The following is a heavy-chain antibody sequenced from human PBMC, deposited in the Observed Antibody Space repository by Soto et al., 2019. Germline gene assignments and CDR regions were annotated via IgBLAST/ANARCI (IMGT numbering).Heavy chain of an antibody. CDR1: GYTFTSYA. CDR3: ARGSAPIFGVAYYGMDV. CDR2: INAGNGNT. D-gene: IGHD3-3*01. V-gene: IGHV1-3*01. J-gene: IGHJ6*02. Sequence: QVQLVQSGAEVKKPGASVKVSCKASGYTFTSYAMHWVRQAPGQRLEWMGWINAGNGNTKYSQKFQGRVTITRDTSASTAYMELSSLRSEDTAVYYCARGSAPIFGVAYYGMDVWGQGTTVTVSS.